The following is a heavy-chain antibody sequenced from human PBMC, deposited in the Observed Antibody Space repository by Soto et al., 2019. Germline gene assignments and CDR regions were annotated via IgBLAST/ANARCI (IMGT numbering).Heavy chain of an antibody. J-gene: IGHJ4*02. V-gene: IGHV3-21*02. D-gene: IGHD6-13*01. CDR3: ARDHLGIAAGDFAL. CDR1: GFSFDTYN. CDR2: ISSGRPDI. Sequence: EDQLVESGGGLVKPGGSLRLPCAASGFSFDTYNMNWVRQAPGKGLEWVSSISSGRPDIFYADSVRGRFTISRDDAKKSLFLQMNSLRADDTAVYYCARDHLGIAAGDFALLGQGTLVTVSS.